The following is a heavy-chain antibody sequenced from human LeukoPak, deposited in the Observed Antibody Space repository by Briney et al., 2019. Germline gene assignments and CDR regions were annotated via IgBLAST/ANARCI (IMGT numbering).Heavy chain of an antibody. D-gene: IGHD2-15*01. V-gene: IGHV3-11*01. CDR3: AKSPLEPCPGARCYPVDY. CDR2: ISSSGSTI. J-gene: IGHJ4*02. Sequence: GGSLRLSCAASGFTFSDYYMSWIRQAPGKGLEWVSYISSSGSTIYYADSVKGRFTISRDNAKNSLYLQMNVLRAEDTAVYYCAKSPLEPCPGARCYPVDYWAREPWSPSPQ. CDR1: GFTFSDYY.